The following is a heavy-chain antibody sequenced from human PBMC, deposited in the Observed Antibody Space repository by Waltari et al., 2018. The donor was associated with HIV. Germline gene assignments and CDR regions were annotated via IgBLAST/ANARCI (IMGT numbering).Heavy chain of an antibody. CDR2: KRQVETEK. CDR3: VRENYVLDV. J-gene: IGHJ6*02. Sequence: EVQVVESGGGLVQPGGSLRLSCSASGFTLSKYWMSWVRQAPGKWVVWVANKRQVETEKSYVDSVRCRFTISRDDAKNSLYLQLNGLRAEDTAVYYCVRENYVLDVWGQGTAVTVSS. V-gene: IGHV3-7*04. CDR1: GFTLSKYW.